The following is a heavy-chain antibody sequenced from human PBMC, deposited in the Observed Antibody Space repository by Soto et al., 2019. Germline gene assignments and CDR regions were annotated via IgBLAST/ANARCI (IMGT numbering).Heavy chain of an antibody. Sequence: GASVKVSCKASGGTFSSYAISWVRQAPGQGLEWMGGIIPIFGTANYAQKFQGRVTITADESTSTAYMELSSLRSEDTAVYYCARARWSYFDWLFLYYFDYWGQGTLVTVSS. V-gene: IGHV1-69*13. D-gene: IGHD3-9*01. CDR3: ARARWSYFDWLFLYYFDY. CDR2: IIPIFGTA. CDR1: GGTFSSYA. J-gene: IGHJ4*02.